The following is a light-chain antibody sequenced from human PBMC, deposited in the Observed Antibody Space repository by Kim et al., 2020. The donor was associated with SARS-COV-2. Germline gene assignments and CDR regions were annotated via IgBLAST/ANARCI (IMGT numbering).Light chain of an antibody. CDR2: WAS. CDR3: QQYYSSPIT. V-gene: IGKV4-1*01. CDR1: QSVLWTTDKKNY. J-gene: IGKJ5*01. Sequence: ATINCRCSQSVLWTTDKKNYLGWYQQKPGQPPKMVIKWASARESGVPDRFSGSGSGTDFTLTISSLQAEDVAVYYCQQYYSSPITFGQGTRLEIK.